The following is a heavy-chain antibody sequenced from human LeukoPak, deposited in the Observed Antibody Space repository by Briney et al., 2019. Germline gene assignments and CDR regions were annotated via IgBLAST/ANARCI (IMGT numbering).Heavy chain of an antibody. CDR3: AKGIRAGYSSSWSFHYYYGMDV. CDR1: GFTFDDYA. CDR2: ISWSSGSI. J-gene: IGHJ6*02. Sequence: GRSLRLSCAASGFTFDDYAMHWVRQAPGKGLEWVSGISWSSGSIGYADSVKGRFTISRDNAKNSLYLQMNSLRAEDTALYYCAKGIRAGYSSSWSFHYYYGMDVWGQGTTVTVSS. D-gene: IGHD6-13*01. V-gene: IGHV3-9*01.